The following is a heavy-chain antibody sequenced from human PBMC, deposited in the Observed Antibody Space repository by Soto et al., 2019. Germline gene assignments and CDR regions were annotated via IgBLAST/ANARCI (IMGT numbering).Heavy chain of an antibody. Sequence: GESLKISCKGSGYSFTSYWIGWVRQMPGKGLEWMGIIYPGDSDTRYSPSFQGQVTISADKSISTAYLQWSSLKASDTAMYYCARSQKYCISTSCGKEYYYCGMDVWGQGTTVTVSS. CDR1: GYSFTSYW. D-gene: IGHD2-2*01. CDR3: ARSQKYCISTSCGKEYYYCGMDV. CDR2: IYPGDSDT. J-gene: IGHJ6*02. V-gene: IGHV5-51*01.